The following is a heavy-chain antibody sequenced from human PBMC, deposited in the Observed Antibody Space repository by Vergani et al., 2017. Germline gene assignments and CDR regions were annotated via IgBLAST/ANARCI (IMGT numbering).Heavy chain of an antibody. J-gene: IGHJ2*01. CDR3: AGGGVDTAMDWYFDL. D-gene: IGHD5-18*01. V-gene: IGHV1-69*02. CDR2: IIPILGIA. CDR1: GGTFSSYT. Sequence: QVQLVQSGAEVKKPGSSVKVSCKASGGTFSSYTISWVRQAPGQGLEWMGRIIPILGIANYAQKFQGRVTITADKSTSTAYMELSSLRSEDTAVYYCAGGGVDTAMDWYFDLWGRGTLVTVSS.